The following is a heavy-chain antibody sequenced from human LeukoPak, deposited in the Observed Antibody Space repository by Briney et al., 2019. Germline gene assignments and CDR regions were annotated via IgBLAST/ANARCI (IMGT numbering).Heavy chain of an antibody. Sequence: SETLSLTCAVHGGSFSGYYWSWIRQPPGKGLEWIGEINHSGSTNYNPSLESRVTISVDTSKNQFSLKLSSVTAADTAVYYCARGPGSPYQLLSIYYYYYYMDVWGKGTTVTVSS. CDR1: GGSFSGYY. V-gene: IGHV4-34*01. J-gene: IGHJ6*03. D-gene: IGHD2-2*01. CDR2: INHSGST. CDR3: ARGPGSPYQLLSIYYYYYYMDV.